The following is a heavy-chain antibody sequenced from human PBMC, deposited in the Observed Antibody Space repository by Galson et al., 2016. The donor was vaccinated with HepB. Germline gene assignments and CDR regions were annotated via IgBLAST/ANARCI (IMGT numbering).Heavy chain of an antibody. J-gene: IGHJ3*02. CDR3: ALTGSYQAFDGFDI. D-gene: IGHD1-26*01. Sequence: PALVKPTQTLTLTCAFSGFSLSTSGVGVGWIRQPPGKALEWLALIYWNDHKRYSPSLQIRLTITKDTSKKQVVLTMTNMDPVDTATYFCALTGSYQAFDGFDIWGQGTMVTVSS. CDR2: IYWNDHK. CDR1: GFSLSTSGVG. V-gene: IGHV2-5*01.